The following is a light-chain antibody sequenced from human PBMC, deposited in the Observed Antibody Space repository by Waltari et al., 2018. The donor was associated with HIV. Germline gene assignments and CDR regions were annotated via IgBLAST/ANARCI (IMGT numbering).Light chain of an antibody. J-gene: IGLJ3*02. CDR3: GTWDRSLSAAV. CDR1: TSNIGNDY. V-gene: IGLV1-51*01. CDR2: DNK. Sequence: QSVLTQPPSVSAAPGQKVTISCSGSTSNIGNDYVSWYQHVPGAAPRLLIYDNKKRPSGIPDRFSGSRSGTSATLGITGLQTGDEAHYYCGTWDRSLSAAVFGGRTKLTVL.